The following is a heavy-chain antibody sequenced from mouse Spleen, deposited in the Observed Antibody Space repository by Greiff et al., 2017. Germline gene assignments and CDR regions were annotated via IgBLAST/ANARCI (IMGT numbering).Heavy chain of an antibody. CDR2: IWSGGST. J-gene: IGHJ2*01. D-gene: IGHD1-1*01. CDR3: ARNIPHYYGSSYVYFDY. CDR1: GFSLTSYG. Sequence: VKLQESGPGLVQPSQSLSITCTVSGFSLTSYGVHWVRQSPGKGLEWLGVIWSGGSTDYNAAFISRLSISKDNSKSQVFFKMNSLQADDTAIYYCARNIPHYYGSSYVYFDYWGQGTTLTVSS. V-gene: IGHV2-2*01.